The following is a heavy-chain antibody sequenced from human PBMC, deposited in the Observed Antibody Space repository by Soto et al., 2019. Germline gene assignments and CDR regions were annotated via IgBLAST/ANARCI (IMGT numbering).Heavy chain of an antibody. Sequence: QVQLVQSGAEVKKPGSSVKVSCKASGGTFNTYAVNWVRQAPGQGLEWLGRIIPIFRTPNYAQKFQGRVTISADESTTTAYMELSSLPSDDTAVYYCARGSAFDPWGQGTLVTVSS. CDR2: IIPIFRTP. CDR3: ARGSAFDP. D-gene: IGHD3-3*01. CDR1: GGTFNTYA. J-gene: IGHJ5*02. V-gene: IGHV1-69*12.